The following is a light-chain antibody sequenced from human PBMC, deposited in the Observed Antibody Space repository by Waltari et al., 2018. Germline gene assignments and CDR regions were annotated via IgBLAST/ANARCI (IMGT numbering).Light chain of an antibody. CDR2: EVT. V-gene: IGLV2-23*02. J-gene: IGLJ2*01. CDR3: SSYAGSKTLV. CDR1: SSDVGGYSL. Sequence: QSALTQPASLSGSLGQSITISCTGTSSDVGGYSLVSWYQQHPDKVPKLIIYEVTKRPPGISIRFSGSKYGNTASLTISGLQAEDEADYYCSSYAGSKTLVFGGGTKLTVL.